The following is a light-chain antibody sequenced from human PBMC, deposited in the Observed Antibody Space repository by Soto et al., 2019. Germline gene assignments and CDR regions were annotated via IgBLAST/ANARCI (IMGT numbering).Light chain of an antibody. V-gene: IGLV1-47*01. CDR3: AAWDDSLSGLYV. CDR1: SSNIGSNY. J-gene: IGLJ1*01. Sequence: QAVVTQPPSASGTPGQRVTISCSGSSSNIGSNYVYWYQQLPGTAPKLLIYRNNQRPSAVPDRFSGSKSGTSASLAISGLRSEDEADYYCAAWDDSLSGLYVFGTGTKLTVL. CDR2: RNN.